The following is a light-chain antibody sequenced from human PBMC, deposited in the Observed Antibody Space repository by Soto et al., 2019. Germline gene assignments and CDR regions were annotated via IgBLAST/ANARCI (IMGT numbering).Light chain of an antibody. CDR1: GSDVGGYDY. J-gene: IGLJ1*01. Sequence: SVLTLPASVSGSPRQAITISCTETGSDVGGYDYVSWFQHHPGKAPKVMICEVTTRPSGVSNCFSGSKSGNTPSLTISRLLAEDEADYYCSSYTSSSTYVFGSGTKVTVL. CDR2: EVT. V-gene: IGLV2-14*01. CDR3: SSYTSSSTYV.